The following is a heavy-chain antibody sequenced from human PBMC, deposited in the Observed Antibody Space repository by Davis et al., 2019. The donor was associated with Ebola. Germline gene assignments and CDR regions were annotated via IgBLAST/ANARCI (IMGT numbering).Heavy chain of an antibody. CDR1: GFTFSTYT. Sequence: GESLKISCAASGFTFSTYTMHWVRQAPGKGLAWVAVISYDGSNKYYADSVKGRFTISRDKSKNTLYLQMNSLRAEDTAIYYCARGGTQWLVPYYFDYWGQGTLVTVSS. CDR3: ARGGTQWLVPYYFDY. J-gene: IGHJ4*02. CDR2: ISYDGSNK. V-gene: IGHV3-30-3*01. D-gene: IGHD6-19*01.